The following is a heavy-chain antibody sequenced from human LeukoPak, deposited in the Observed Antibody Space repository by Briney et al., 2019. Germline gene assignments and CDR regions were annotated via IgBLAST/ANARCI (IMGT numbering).Heavy chain of an antibody. CDR2: IAVSGGGP. Sequence: PGGSLRLSCAASGFTFSSYAMSWVRQAPGKGLEWVSSIAVSGGGPYYGDSVKGRFTISRDNSKNTVYLQMNSLRAEDTAIYSCAKGGIGSSPGLDSWGQGTRVTVS. CDR3: AKGGIGSSPGLDS. V-gene: IGHV3-23*01. CDR1: GFTFSSYA. D-gene: IGHD5-18*01. J-gene: IGHJ4*02.